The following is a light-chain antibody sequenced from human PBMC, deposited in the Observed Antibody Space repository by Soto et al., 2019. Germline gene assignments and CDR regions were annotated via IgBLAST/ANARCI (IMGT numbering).Light chain of an antibody. V-gene: IGKV1-9*01. CDR1: QGISSY. Sequence: DIQLTQSPSFLSASVGDRVTITCRASQGISSYLAWYQQKPGKAPKLLIYAASTLQSGVPSRLSGSGSGTEFTLTISSLQPEDFATSYCQHLNSYLALTFGGGTKVEIK. J-gene: IGKJ4*01. CDR3: QHLNSYLALT. CDR2: AAS.